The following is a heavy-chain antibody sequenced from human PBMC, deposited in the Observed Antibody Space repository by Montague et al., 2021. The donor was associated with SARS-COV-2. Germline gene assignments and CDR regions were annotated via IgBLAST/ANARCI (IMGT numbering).Heavy chain of an antibody. CDR2: IQTGSDYI. CDR3: ARDNSGWSRDY. J-gene: IGHJ4*01. Sequence: SLRLSCAASGFTFSDSSMTWVRQAPGKGLEWVSTIQTGSDYIYYAESLKGRFTISRDDAQNSLFLQMNGRTADDTAVYYCARDNSGWSRDYWGHGSLVTVSS. CDR1: GFTFSDSS. V-gene: IGHV3-21*01. D-gene: IGHD6-13*01.